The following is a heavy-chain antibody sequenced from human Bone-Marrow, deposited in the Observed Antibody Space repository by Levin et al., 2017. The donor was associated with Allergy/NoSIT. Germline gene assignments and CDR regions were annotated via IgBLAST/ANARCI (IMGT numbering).Heavy chain of an antibody. J-gene: IGHJ5*02. CDR2: IHTSGST. V-gene: IGHV4-4*07. CDR3: ARDQASSGRWFDP. Sequence: PGGSLRLSCTVSGGSISSYYWSWIRQAAGKGLEWIGRIHTSGSTNYNPSLKSRLTMSLETSKNQFSLKLTSVTAADTAVYYCARDQASSGRWFDPWGHGTLVTVSS. D-gene: IGHD6-13*01. CDR1: GGSISSYY.